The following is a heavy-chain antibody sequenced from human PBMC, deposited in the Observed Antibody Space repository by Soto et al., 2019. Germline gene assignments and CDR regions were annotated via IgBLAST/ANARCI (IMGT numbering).Heavy chain of an antibody. D-gene: IGHD5-18*01. J-gene: IGHJ4*02. Sequence: ASVKVSCKASGYSFTSYAIHWMRQAPGQRLEWMGWINAGNGNTKVPQKFQGRVTFTRDTSASTVYMEVNSLKIDDTAVYFCTSRRDWTAVDPLDYWGLGTLVTVSS. CDR1: GYSFTSYA. V-gene: IGHV1-3*01. CDR2: INAGNGNT. CDR3: TSRRDWTAVDPLDY.